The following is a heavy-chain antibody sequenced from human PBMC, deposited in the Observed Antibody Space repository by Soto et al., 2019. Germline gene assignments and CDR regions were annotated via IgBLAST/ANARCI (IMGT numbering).Heavy chain of an antibody. V-gene: IGHV4-30-2*01. CDR3: AREAYGYYVGYFDP. J-gene: IGHJ5*02. D-gene: IGHD4-17*01. CDR2: TYHSGYP. Sequence: QLQLPESGSRLVKSSETLSLTCAVSGDTISTGGYSWAWLRQPPGKPLEWIGHTYHSGYPYYNPSLQTRVIISVDRSKNQFSLKLSSVTAADTAVYYCAREAYGYYVGYFDPCGQGTLVTFSS. CDR1: GDTISTGGYS.